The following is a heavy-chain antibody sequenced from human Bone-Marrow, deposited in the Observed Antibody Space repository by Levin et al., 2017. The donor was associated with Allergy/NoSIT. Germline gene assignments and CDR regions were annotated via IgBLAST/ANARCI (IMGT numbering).Heavy chain of an antibody. CDR1: GYSFTYSS. CDR3: AKAGSSWPDY. Sequence: ASVKVSCKTSGYSFTYSSMHWLRQAPGQMFEWMGWINGGDGKTKYSQKFQGRVTFTGDTSASTTYMELSSLTPEDTAVYYCAKAGSSWPDYWGQGTLVTVPS. D-gene: IGHD6-13*01. CDR2: INGGDGKT. J-gene: IGHJ4*02. V-gene: IGHV1-3*01.